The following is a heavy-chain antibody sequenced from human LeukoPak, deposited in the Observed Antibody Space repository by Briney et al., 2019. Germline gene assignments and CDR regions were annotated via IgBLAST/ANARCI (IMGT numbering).Heavy chain of an antibody. D-gene: IGHD2-2*01. CDR2: IYTSGST. CDR3: ARASEAVPAAYHFDY. J-gene: IGHJ4*02. Sequence: PSETLSLTCTVSGGSISSYYWSWIRQPDGKGLEWIGRIYTSGSTNYNPSLKSRVTMSVDTSKNQFSLKLSSVTAADTGVYYCARASEAVPAAYHFDYWGQGTLVTVSS. V-gene: IGHV4-4*07. CDR1: GGSISSYY.